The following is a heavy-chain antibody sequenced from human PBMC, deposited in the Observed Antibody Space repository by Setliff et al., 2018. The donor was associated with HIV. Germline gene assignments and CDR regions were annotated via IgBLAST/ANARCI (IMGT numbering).Heavy chain of an antibody. CDR2: IYYSGIT. Sequence: SETLSLTCTVSGGSISSGAYYWTWIRQHPGKGLEWIGYIYYSGITHYNPSLKSRVTISVDTSKNQFSLNLNSVTVADTAVYYCARDRPPSTVDMLGAFDRWGQGTMVTVSS. J-gene: IGHJ3*02. CDR3: ARDRPPSTVDMLGAFDR. V-gene: IGHV4-31*03. CDR1: GGSISSGAYY. D-gene: IGHD4-17*01.